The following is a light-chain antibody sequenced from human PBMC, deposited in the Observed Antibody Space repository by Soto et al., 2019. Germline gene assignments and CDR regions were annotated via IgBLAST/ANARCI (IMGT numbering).Light chain of an antibody. CDR2: DAS. J-gene: IGKJ1*01. CDR3: QQYGNLLWT. Sequence: DIQMTQSPSSLSASLGDRVTITCQASQDINNYLNWYQQKPGKAPKLLIYDASNLETGVPSRFSGGGSGTDFTFTISSLQPVDIATYYCQQYGNLLWTFGQGTKVEIK. V-gene: IGKV1-33*01. CDR1: QDINNY.